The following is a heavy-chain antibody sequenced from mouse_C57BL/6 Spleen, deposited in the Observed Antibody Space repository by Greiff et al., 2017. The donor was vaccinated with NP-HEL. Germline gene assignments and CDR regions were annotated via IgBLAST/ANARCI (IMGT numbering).Heavy chain of an antibody. V-gene: IGHV2-5*01. CDR3: VKNDGSSLPFAY. D-gene: IGHD1-1*01. Sequence: QVQLKESGPGLVQPSQSLSITCTVSGFSLTSYGVHWVRQSPGTGLEWLGVIWRGGSTDYNAAFMSRLSITKDNSKSQVFFKMNSLQADDTAIYYCVKNDGSSLPFAYWGQGTLVTVSA. CDR2: IWRGGST. J-gene: IGHJ3*01. CDR1: GFSLTSYG.